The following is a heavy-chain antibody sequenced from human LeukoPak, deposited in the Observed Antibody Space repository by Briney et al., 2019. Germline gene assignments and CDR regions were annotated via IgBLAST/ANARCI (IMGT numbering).Heavy chain of an antibody. V-gene: IGHV4-4*02. CDR2: ISLTGRT. J-gene: IGHJ4*02. CDR1: GGSITSTNW. D-gene: IGHD1-26*01. Sequence: SGTLSLTCGVSGGSITSTNWWSWVRQPPGQGLEWIGEISLTGRTNYNPSLIGRVIMSLDESRNQLSLTLTSVTAADTAMYYCTRESVPYCPFGYWSQGTLVVVPS. CDR3: TRESVPYCPFGY.